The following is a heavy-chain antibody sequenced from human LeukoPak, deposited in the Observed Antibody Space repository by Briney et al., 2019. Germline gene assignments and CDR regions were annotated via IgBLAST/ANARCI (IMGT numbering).Heavy chain of an antibody. CDR2: INPNSGGT. V-gene: IGHV1-2*02. J-gene: IGHJ5*02. CDR1: GYTFTGYY. D-gene: IGHD4-17*01. Sequence: ASVKVSCKASGYTFTGYYMHWVRQAPGQGLEWMGWINPNSGGTNYAQKFQGRVTMTRDTSISTAYMELGRLRSDDTAVYYCARVGYGDYVRFDPWGQGTLVTVSS. CDR3: ARVGYGDYVRFDP.